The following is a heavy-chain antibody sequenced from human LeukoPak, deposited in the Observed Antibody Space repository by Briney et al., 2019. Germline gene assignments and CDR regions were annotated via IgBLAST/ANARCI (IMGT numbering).Heavy chain of an antibody. J-gene: IGHJ4*02. V-gene: IGHV3-74*01. CDR3: ARWSTTPDTEAGDY. CDR1: GFTFSNYW. D-gene: IGHD1/OR15-1a*01. Sequence: GGSLRLSCAASGFTFSNYWIHWVRQAPGKGLVWVSRINTDGSTSTYADSVKGRFSISRDNAKNTVYLQMNNLRAEDTAVYFCARWSTTPDTEAGDYWGQGTLVTVSS. CDR2: INTDGSTS.